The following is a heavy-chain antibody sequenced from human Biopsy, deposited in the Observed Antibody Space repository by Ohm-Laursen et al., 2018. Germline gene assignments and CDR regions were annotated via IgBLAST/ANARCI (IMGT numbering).Heavy chain of an antibody. Sequence: SLSLSCAASGFTVSSTYMSWVRQAPGKGLEWVSVIYTGGSTFYADSVKGRFTISRDKSKNTLYLQMNNLTAEDTAVYYCAREGRDYGGQGTLVTVSS. CDR3: AREGRDY. V-gene: IGHV3-53*01. J-gene: IGHJ4*02. CDR2: IYTGGST. CDR1: GFTVSSTY.